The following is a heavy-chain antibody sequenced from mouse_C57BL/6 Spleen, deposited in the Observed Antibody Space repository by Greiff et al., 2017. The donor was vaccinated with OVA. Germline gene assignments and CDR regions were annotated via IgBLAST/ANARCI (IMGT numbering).Heavy chain of an antibody. J-gene: IGHJ4*01. CDR3: AMGGQLRAMDY. V-gene: IGHV5-17*01. Sequence: EVQVVESGGGLVKPGGSLKLSCAASGFTFSDYGMHWVRQAPETGLEWVAYISSGSSTIYSADTVKGRFTISRENAKNTLFLQRTRLRSEDTAMYYCAMGGQLRAMDYWGQGTSVTVSS. D-gene: IGHD3-2*02. CDR2: ISSGSSTI. CDR1: GFTFSDYG.